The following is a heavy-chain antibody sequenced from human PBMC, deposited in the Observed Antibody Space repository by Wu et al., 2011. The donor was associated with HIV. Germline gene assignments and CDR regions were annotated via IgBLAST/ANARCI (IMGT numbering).Heavy chain of an antibody. CDR3: DPLTV. V-gene: IGHV1-69*11. Sequence: VHLVQSGAEVKKPGSSVKVSCKASRGTFNSYEINWVRQAPGQGLDWMGRIIPLLGTSTPAQRLQDRVTLTADESTSTAVYYCATDSGSHSAMITQDPLTVWGQGTLVTVSS. J-gene: IGHJ3*01. CDR1: RGTFNSYE. D-gene: IGHD5-18*01. CDR2: IIPLLGTS.